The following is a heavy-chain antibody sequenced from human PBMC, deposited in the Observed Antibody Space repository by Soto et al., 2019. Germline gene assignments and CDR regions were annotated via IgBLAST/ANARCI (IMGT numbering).Heavy chain of an antibody. CDR2: IIPIFGTA. Sequence: SVKVSCKASGGTFSSYAISWVRQAPGQGLEWMGGIIPIFGTANYAQKFQGRVTITADESTSTACMELSSLRSEDTAVYYCARAPLRDGYNSNWFDPWGQGTLVTVSS. D-gene: IGHD1-1*01. CDR3: ARAPLRDGYNSNWFDP. V-gene: IGHV1-69*13. CDR1: GGTFSSYA. J-gene: IGHJ5*02.